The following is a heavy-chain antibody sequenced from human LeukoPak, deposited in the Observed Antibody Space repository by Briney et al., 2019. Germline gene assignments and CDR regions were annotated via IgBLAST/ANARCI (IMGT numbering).Heavy chain of an antibody. V-gene: IGHV3-23*01. CDR3: AKSGLYDILTGYGFDY. CDR1: GFTFSSYA. CDR2: ISGSGGST. D-gene: IGHD3-9*01. J-gene: IGHJ4*02. Sequence: GGSLRLSCAASGFTFSSYAMSWVRQAPGKGLEWVSAISGSGGSTYYADSVKGRFTISRDNSKDTLYLQMNSLRAEDTAVYYCAKSGLYDILTGYGFDYWGQGTLVTVSS.